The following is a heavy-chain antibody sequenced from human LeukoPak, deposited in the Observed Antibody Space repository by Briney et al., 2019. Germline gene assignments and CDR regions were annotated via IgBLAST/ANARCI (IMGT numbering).Heavy chain of an antibody. J-gene: IGHJ4*02. CDR1: GFTFSSYG. D-gene: IGHD3-22*01. Sequence: GGSLRLSCAASGFTFSSYGMHWVRQAPGKGLEWVAVISYDGSNKYYADSVKGRFIISRDNSKNTLYLQMNSLRAEDTAVYYCARGTYYYDSSGYSPGSYWGQGTLVTVSS. V-gene: IGHV3-30*03. CDR2: ISYDGSNK. CDR3: ARGTYYYDSSGYSPGSY.